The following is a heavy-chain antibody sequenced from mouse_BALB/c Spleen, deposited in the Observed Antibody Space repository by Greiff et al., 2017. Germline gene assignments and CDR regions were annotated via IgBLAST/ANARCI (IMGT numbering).Heavy chain of an antibody. Sequence: EVMLVESGGGLVQPGGSLRLSCATSGFTFTDYYMSWVRQPPGKALEWLGFIRNKANGYTTEYSASVKGRFTISRDNSQSILYLQMNTLRAEDSATYYCARVPIYDGYYYVMDYWGQGTSVTVSS. V-gene: IGHV7-3*02. CDR2: IRNKANGYTT. D-gene: IGHD2-3*01. CDR3: ARVPIYDGYYYVMDY. J-gene: IGHJ4*01. CDR1: GFTFTDYY.